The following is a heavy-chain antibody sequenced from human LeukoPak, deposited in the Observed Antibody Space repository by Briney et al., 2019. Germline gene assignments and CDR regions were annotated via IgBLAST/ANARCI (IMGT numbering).Heavy chain of an antibody. CDR1: GGTFSSYA. D-gene: IGHD3-22*01. Sequence: SVKVSCKASGGTFSSYAISWVRQAPGQGLEWMAGIIPIFGTANYAQKFQGRVTITADKSPSTAYMELSSLRSEDTAVYYCARVHHYFDIAFDYWGQGTLVTVSS. CDR3: ARVHHYFDIAFDY. CDR2: IIPIFGTA. V-gene: IGHV1-69*06. J-gene: IGHJ4*02.